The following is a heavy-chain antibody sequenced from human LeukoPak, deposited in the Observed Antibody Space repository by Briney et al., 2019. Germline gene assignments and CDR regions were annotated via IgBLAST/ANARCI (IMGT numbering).Heavy chain of an antibody. Sequence: GGSLRLSCAASGFTFSGYRMNWVRQAPGKGLEWVAYIKQDGSEKYYVDSVKGRFTISRDNAKNSLYLQMNSLGAEDTAVYYCASGRPFDYWGQGTLVTVSA. CDR1: GFTFSGYR. CDR3: ASGRPFDY. V-gene: IGHV3-7*01. CDR2: IKQDGSEK. J-gene: IGHJ4*02. D-gene: IGHD1-26*01.